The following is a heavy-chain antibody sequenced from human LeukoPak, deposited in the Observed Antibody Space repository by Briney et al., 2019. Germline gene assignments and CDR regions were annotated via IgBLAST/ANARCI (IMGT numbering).Heavy chain of an antibody. CDR1: GFTFNSYA. V-gene: IGHV3-23*01. CDR2: ISGSGGST. Sequence: GGSLRLSCAASGFTFNSYAMSWVRQAPGKGLEWVSAISGSGGSTYYADSVKGRFTISRDNSKNTLYLQMNSLRAEDTAVYYCAKGGSSLYFFDYWGQGTLVTVSS. J-gene: IGHJ4*02. D-gene: IGHD1-26*01. CDR3: AKGGSSLYFFDY.